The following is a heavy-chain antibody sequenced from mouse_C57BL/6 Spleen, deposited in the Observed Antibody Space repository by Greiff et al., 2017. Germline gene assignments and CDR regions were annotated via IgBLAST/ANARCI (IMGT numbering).Heavy chain of an antibody. D-gene: IGHD4-1*01. CDR3: ARSGGTGWYYFDY. CDR2: IYPGDGDT. CDR1: GYAFSSSW. Sequence: VQLQESGPELVKPGASVKISCKASGYAFSSSWMNWVKQRPGKGLEWIGRIYPGDGDTNYNGKFKGKATLTADKSSSTAYMQLSSLTSEDSAVYFCARSGGTGWYYFDYWGQGTTLTVSS. V-gene: IGHV1-82*01. J-gene: IGHJ2*01.